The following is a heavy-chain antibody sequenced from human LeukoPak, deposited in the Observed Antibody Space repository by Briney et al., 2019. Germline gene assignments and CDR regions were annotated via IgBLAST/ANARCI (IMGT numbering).Heavy chain of an antibody. D-gene: IGHD1-26*01. V-gene: IGHV4-34*01. CDR2: ISHRGST. CDR1: GGSFSGYY. CDR3: ASISGSYNGFAI. Sequence: SETLSLTCAVYGGSFSGYYWNWIRQPPGKGLEWIGEISHRGSTNSNPSLKSRVTMSVGTSKNQFSPKLRSVNAADTAVYYCASISGSYNGFAIWGQGTMVTVSS. J-gene: IGHJ3*02.